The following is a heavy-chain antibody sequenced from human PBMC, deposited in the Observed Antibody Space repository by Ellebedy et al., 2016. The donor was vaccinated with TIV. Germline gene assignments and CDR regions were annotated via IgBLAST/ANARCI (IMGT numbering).Heavy chain of an antibody. D-gene: IGHD1-26*01. V-gene: IGHV3-23*01. Sequence: GGSLRLSCAASGFTFSSFAMHWVRQAPGKGLEWLSVIGGGGDITYHADSVKGRFTITRDNSKNTLYLQMDSLRAEDTAVYYCAEIGTPWGQGTPVIVSS. CDR2: IGGGGDIT. CDR3: AEIGTP. J-gene: IGHJ5*02. CDR1: GFTFSSFA.